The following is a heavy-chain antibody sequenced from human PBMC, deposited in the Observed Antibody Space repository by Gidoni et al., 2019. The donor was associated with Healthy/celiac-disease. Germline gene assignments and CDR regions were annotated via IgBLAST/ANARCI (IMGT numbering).Heavy chain of an antibody. D-gene: IGHD2-2*01. Sequence: QVQLQQWGAGLLKPSETLSLTCAVYGGSFSGYYWSWIRQPPGKGLEWIGEINHSGSPNYNPSLKSRVTISVDTSKNQFSLKLSSVTAADTAVYYCAREGVYCSSTSCYALRGLHYYMDVWGKGTTVTVSS. CDR2: INHSGSP. V-gene: IGHV4-34*01. CDR3: AREGVYCSSTSCYALRGLHYYMDV. CDR1: GGSFSGYY. J-gene: IGHJ6*03.